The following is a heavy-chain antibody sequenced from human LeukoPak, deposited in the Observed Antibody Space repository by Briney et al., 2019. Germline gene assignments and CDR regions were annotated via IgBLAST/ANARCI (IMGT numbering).Heavy chain of an antibody. CDR2: ISYDGSKK. CDR3: ARDLKTAMDYFDY. J-gene: IGHJ4*02. CDR1: GFTFSTYS. Sequence: PGGSLRLSCAASGFTFSTYSMHWVRQAPGKGLEWVAIISYDGSKKYYADSVKGRFTISRDNSKNTLFLQMNSLRPEDTAVYYCARDLKTAMDYFDYWGQGTLDTVSS. V-gene: IGHV3-30*04. D-gene: IGHD2-2*01.